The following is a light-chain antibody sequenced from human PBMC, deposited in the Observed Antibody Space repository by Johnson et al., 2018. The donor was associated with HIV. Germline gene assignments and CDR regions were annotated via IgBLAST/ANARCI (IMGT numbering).Light chain of an antibody. J-gene: IGLJ1*01. Sequence: QAALTQPPSVSAAPGQKVTISCSGSSSNIGNNYVYWYQQLPGTAPKLLIYDNNKRPSGVPGRFSGSKSGPSATLGITGLQTGDEADYYCGTWDSSLTSYVFGAWTKVTVL. CDR2: DNN. CDR1: SSNIGNNY. V-gene: IGLV1-51*01. CDR3: GTWDSSLTSYV.